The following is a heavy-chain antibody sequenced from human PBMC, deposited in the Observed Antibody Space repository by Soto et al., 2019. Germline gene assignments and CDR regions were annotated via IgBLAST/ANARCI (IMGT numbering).Heavy chain of an antibody. CDR1: GFIFDDYA. Sequence: PGGSLRLSCAASGFIFDDYAMHLVRQGPGKGLEWVSSISWNSGNIGYADSVKGRFTISRDNAKNALYLQMNSLRTEDTALYYCVKGAGYSSSVSYFDFWGQGTLVTVSS. CDR2: ISWNSGNI. J-gene: IGHJ4*02. V-gene: IGHV3-9*01. D-gene: IGHD6-13*01. CDR3: VKGAGYSSSVSYFDF.